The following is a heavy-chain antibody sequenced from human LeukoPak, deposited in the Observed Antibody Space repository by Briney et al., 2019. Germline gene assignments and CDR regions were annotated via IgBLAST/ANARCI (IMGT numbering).Heavy chain of an antibody. J-gene: IGHJ3*02. Sequence: GGSLRLSCAASGFTFSSYGMHWVRQAPGKGLEWVAFIRSDGSNKYYADSVKGRFTISRDNSKNTLYLQMNSLRAEDTAVYYCARTTVTPYDAFDIWGQGTMVTVSS. CDR1: GFTFSSYG. D-gene: IGHD4-17*01. CDR2: IRSDGSNK. V-gene: IGHV3-30*02. CDR3: ARTTVTPYDAFDI.